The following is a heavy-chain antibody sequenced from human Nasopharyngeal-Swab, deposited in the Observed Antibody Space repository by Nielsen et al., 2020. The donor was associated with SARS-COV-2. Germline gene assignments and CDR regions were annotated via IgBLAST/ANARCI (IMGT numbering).Heavy chain of an antibody. CDR3: ARHDYCES. CDR2: ISSSGSYT. J-gene: IGHJ4*02. V-gene: IGHV3-11*03. Sequence: GGSLRLSCAASGFTFSDYYMTWIRQAPGKGLEWVSYISSSGSYTNYADSVKGRFTISRDNAKNTLYLQMNRLRAEDTAMYYCARHDYCESWGQGTLVTVSS. CDR1: GFTFSDYY.